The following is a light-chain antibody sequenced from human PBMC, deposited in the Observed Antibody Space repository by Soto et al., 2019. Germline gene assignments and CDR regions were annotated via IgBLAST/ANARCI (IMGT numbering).Light chain of an antibody. V-gene: IGKV1-5*03. CDR3: QQYNSYTVT. CDR1: QSISSW. Sequence: DIQMTQSPSTLSSSVGDRVTITCRASQSISSWLAWYQQKPGKAPKLLIYKASSVESGVPSRFSGSGSGTEFTLTISRLQPDDFATYYRQQYNSYTVTFGQGTKVDI. J-gene: IGKJ1*01. CDR2: KAS.